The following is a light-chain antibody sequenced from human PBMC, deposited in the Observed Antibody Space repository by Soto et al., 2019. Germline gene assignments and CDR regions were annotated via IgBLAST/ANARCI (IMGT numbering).Light chain of an antibody. CDR3: QHYDKSPMWT. Sequence: PGERATLSCRASQNVSPTYLAWYQQKPGQAPRLLIYGASTRATGVPDRFSGSGSGTDFTLVISRLEPEDFALYYCQHYDKSPMWTFGQGTEVE. CDR1: QNVSPTY. J-gene: IGKJ1*01. V-gene: IGKV3-20*01. CDR2: GAS.